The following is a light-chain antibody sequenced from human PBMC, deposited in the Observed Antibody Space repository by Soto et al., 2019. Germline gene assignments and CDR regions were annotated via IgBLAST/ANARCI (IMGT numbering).Light chain of an antibody. J-gene: IGKJ1*01. CDR3: QQYSRLWS. CDR2: AAS. Sequence: QLTQSPSSLSASVGDRVIITCRASQSISSWLAWYQQKPGKAPKLLIYAASSLQSGVPSRFSGSGSGTDFTLTISSLQRDDFGIYYCQQYSRLWSFGQGTKVDI. CDR1: QSISSW. V-gene: IGKV1-5*01.